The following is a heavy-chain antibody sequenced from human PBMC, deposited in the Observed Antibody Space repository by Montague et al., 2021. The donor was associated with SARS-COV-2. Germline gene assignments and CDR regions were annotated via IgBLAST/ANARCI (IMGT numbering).Heavy chain of an antibody. D-gene: IGHD1-26*01. J-gene: IGHJ4*02. CDR1: GFYFSYA. CDR3: ARESGSFHDGGYFDY. CDR2: NSNDGSNK. Sequence: SLRLSCAASGFYFSYAMHWVRQAPGKGLEWVALNSNDGSNKHYADSVKGRFTISRDNSKSTLYLQVNSLRAEDTAVYYCARESGSFHDGGYFDYWGQGSLVTVSS. V-gene: IGHV3-30*04.